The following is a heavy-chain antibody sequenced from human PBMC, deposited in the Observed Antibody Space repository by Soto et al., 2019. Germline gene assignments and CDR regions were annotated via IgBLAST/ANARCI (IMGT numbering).Heavy chain of an antibody. Sequence: GGSLRLSCAASGFTFSSYAMSWVRQAPGKGLEWVSYISSSGSTIYYADSVKGRFTISRDNAKNSLYLQMNSLRAEDTAVYYCARDAPWYYFDYWGQGTLVTVSS. J-gene: IGHJ4*02. CDR3: ARDAPWYYFDY. D-gene: IGHD1-20*01. CDR2: ISSSGSTI. CDR1: GFTFSSYA. V-gene: IGHV3-48*03.